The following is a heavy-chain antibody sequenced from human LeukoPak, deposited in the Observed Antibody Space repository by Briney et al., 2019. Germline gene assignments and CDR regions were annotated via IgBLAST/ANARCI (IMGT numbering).Heavy chain of an antibody. CDR1: GGSISSGSYY. Sequence: SETLSLTCTVSGGSISSGSYYWSWIRQPAGKGLEWSGRIYTSGSTNYNPSLKSRVTISVDTSKNQFSLKLSSVTAADTAVYYCARGAVAGTPFFDYWGQGTLVTVSS. CDR2: IYTSGST. J-gene: IGHJ4*02. V-gene: IGHV4-61*02. D-gene: IGHD6-19*01. CDR3: ARGAVAGTPFFDY.